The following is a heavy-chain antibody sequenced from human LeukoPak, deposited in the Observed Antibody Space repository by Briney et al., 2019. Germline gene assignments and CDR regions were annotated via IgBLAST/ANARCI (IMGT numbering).Heavy chain of an antibody. J-gene: IGHJ4*02. D-gene: IGHD2-2*01. CDR1: GGSISSSNW. Sequence: SETLSLTCAVSGGSISSSNWWSWVRQPPGKGLEWIGEIYHSGSTNYNPSLKSRVTISVDTSKNQFSLKLSSVTAADTAVYYCARGLGGSTSRWGQGTLVTVSS. CDR2: IYHSGST. CDR3: ARGLGGSTSR. V-gene: IGHV4-4*02.